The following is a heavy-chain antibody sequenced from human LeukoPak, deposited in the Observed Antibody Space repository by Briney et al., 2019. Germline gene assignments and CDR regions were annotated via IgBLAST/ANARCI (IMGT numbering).Heavy chain of an antibody. J-gene: IGHJ4*02. CDR3: AKVVKPNYDSSGYFGY. V-gene: IGHV3-23*01. Sequence: PGGSLRLSCAASGFTFSSYAISWVRQAPGKGLEWVSGISGSGGSTYYADSVKGRFTISRDNSKNTLYLQMNSLRAEDTAVYYCAKVVKPNYDSSGYFGYWGQGTLVTVSS. CDR2: ISGSGGST. CDR1: GFTFSSYA. D-gene: IGHD3-22*01.